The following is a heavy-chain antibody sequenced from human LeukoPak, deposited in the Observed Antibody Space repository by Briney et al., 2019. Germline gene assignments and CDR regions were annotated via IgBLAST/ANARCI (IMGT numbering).Heavy chain of an antibody. V-gene: IGHV4-59*01. CDR3: ARVPIFWSGSPYYYYMDV. J-gene: IGHJ6*03. CDR2: IYYSGST. D-gene: IGHD3-3*01. Sequence: SETLSLTCTVSGGSISSYYWSWIRQPPGKGLEWIGYIYYSGSTNYNPSLKSRVTISVDTSKNQFSLKLSSVTAADTAVYYCARVPIFWSGSPYYYYMDVWGKGTTVTVSS. CDR1: GGSISSYY.